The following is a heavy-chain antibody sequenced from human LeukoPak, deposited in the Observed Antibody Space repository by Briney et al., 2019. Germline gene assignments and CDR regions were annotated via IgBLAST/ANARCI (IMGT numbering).Heavy chain of an antibody. D-gene: IGHD3-3*01. CDR1: GFTFSSYG. Sequence: GRSLRLSCAASGFTFSSYGMHWVRQAPGKGLEWVAVIWYDGSNKYYADSVKGRLTISRDNSTNTLYLQMNSLRAEDTAVYYCARDRAYYDFWSGYFWQTIYYYGMDVWGQGTTVTVSS. CDR3: ARDRAYYDFWSGYFWQTIYYYGMDV. J-gene: IGHJ6*02. V-gene: IGHV3-33*01. CDR2: IWYDGSNK.